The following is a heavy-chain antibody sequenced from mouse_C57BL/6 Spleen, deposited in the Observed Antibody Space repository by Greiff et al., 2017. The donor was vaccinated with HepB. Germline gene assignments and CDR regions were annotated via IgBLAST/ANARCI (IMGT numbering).Heavy chain of an antibody. CDR1: GFNIKDDY. D-gene: IGHD4-1*01. CDR2: IDPENGDT. V-gene: IGHV14-4*01. Sequence: EVQLQQSGAELVRPGASVKLSCTASGFNIKDDYMHWVKQRPEQGLEWIGWIDPENGDTAYASKFQGKATITADTSSNTAYLQLSSLTSEDTAVYYCTTKLLYAMDYWGQGTSVTVSS. J-gene: IGHJ4*01. CDR3: TTKLLYAMDY.